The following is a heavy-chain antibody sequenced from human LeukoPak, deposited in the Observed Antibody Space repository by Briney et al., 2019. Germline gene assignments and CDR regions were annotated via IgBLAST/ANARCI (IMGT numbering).Heavy chain of an antibody. J-gene: IGHJ5*02. CDR3: VRGVFERSWFDP. V-gene: IGHV3-53*01. CDR2: VYSGGST. CDR1: GFTVSTNY. Sequence: HPGGSLRLSCAASGFTVSTNYMSWVRQAPGKGLEWVSVVYSGGSTYYADSVKGRFTISRDNSNNTLYLQMNSLRAEDTAVYYYVRGVFERSWFDPWGQGTLVTVSS. D-gene: IGHD6-13*01.